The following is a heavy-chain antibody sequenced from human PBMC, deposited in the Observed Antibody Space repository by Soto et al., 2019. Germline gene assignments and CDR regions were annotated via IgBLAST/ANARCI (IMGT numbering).Heavy chain of an antibody. CDR3: ARGGRRLGVHAPPGNYGMDV. CDR2: INHSGST. J-gene: IGHJ6*02. Sequence: SETLSLTCAVYGGSFSGYYWSWIRQPPGKGLEWIGEINHSGSTNYNPSLKSRVTISVDTSKNQFSLKLSSVTAADTAVYYCARGGRRLGVHAPPGNYGMDVWGQGTTVTVS. D-gene: IGHD1-26*01. CDR1: GGSFSGYY. V-gene: IGHV4-34*01.